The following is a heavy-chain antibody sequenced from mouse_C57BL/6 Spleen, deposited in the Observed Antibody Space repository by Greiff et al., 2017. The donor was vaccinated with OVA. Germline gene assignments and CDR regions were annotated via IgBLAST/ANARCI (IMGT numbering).Heavy chain of an antibody. J-gene: IGHJ4*01. CDR3: ARSSKVYYAMDY. D-gene: IGHD1-3*01. V-gene: IGHV1-42*01. CDR2: INPSTGGT. CDR1: GYSFTGYY. Sequence: EVQRVESGPELVKPGASVKISCKASGYSFTGYYMNWVKQSPEKSLEWIGEINPSTGGTTYNQKFKAKATLTVDKSSSTAYMQLKSLTSEDSAVYYCARSSKVYYAMDYWGQGTSVTVSS.